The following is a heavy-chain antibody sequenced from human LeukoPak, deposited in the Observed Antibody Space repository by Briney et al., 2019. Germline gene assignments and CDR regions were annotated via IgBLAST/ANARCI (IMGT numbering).Heavy chain of an antibody. CDR2: IIPIFGTA. CDR3: ATCARSFYCYRFDY. CDR1: GYTFTSYY. D-gene: IGHD2-2*02. Sequence: ASVKVSCKASGYTFTSYYMHWVRQAPGQGLEWMGGIIPIFGTANYAQKFQGRVTITADESTSTAYMELSSLRSEDTAVYYCATCARSFYCYRFDYWGQGTLVTVSS. V-gene: IGHV1-69*13. J-gene: IGHJ4*02.